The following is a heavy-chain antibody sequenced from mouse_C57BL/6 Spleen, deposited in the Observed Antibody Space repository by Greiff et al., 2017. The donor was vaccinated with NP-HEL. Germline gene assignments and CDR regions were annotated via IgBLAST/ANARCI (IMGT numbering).Heavy chain of an antibody. D-gene: IGHD3-1*01. Sequence: QVQLQQPGAELVRPGTSVKLSCKASGYTFTSYWMHWVKQRPGQGLEWIGVIDPSDSYTNYNQKFKGKATLTVDTSSSTAYMQLSSLTSEDSAVYYCARIGHGGNWYFDVWGTGTTVTVSS. CDR2: IDPSDSYT. J-gene: IGHJ1*03. CDR1: GYTFTSYW. V-gene: IGHV1-59*01. CDR3: ARIGHGGNWYFDV.